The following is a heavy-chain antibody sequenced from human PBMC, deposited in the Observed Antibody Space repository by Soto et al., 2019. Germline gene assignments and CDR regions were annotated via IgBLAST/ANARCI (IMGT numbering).Heavy chain of an antibody. Sequence: GGSLRLSCEASGFTFSSYPMHWVRQAPGKGLEWVTVISYDGGNQYYADSVKGRFTISRDNSKGTLYLQMHSLRSDDTAVYFCARGPITQTSFIDHWGQGTLVTVSS. CDR1: GFTFSSYP. D-gene: IGHD1-20*01. J-gene: IGHJ4*02. CDR2: ISYDGGNQ. CDR3: ARGPITQTSFIDH. V-gene: IGHV3-30-3*01.